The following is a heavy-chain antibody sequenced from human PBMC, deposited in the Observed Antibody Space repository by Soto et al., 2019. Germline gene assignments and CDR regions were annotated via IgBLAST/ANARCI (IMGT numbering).Heavy chain of an antibody. CDR1: GFTFSSYG. V-gene: IGHV3-33*01. D-gene: IGHD5-12*01. Sequence: QVQLVESGGGVVQPGRSLRLSCAASGFTFSSYGMHWVRQAPGKGLEWVAVIWYDGSNKYYADSVKGRFTISRDNSKNTLYLQMNSLRAEDTAVYYGAREYSGYDPVDAFDIWGQGTMVTVSS. CDR2: IWYDGSNK. CDR3: AREYSGYDPVDAFDI. J-gene: IGHJ3*02.